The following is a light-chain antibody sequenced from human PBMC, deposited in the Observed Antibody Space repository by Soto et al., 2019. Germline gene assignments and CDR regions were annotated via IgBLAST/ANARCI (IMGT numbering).Light chain of an antibody. V-gene: IGKV1-9*01. Sequence: QVTQWPAALSASVGDRETITCGASQALSNYLAWYQQKPGKAPDLLIYSASTLQSGVPSRFSGSGSETEFSITIRALQPEDLATHYCEPHCGHPLALGGGTKVDIK. CDR3: EPHCGHPLA. CDR2: SAS. CDR1: QALSNY. J-gene: IGKJ4*01.